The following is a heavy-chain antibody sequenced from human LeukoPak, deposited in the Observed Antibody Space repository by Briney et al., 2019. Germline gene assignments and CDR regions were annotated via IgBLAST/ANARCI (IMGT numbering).Heavy chain of an antibody. Sequence: GGSLRLSCAASGFTFSSYWMSWVRQAPGKGLEWVANIKQDGSEKYYVDSVKGRFTISRDNAKNSLYLQMNSLRAEDTAVYYCARWGYYYDSSGYYSHGCDYWGQGTLDTVFS. D-gene: IGHD3-22*01. V-gene: IGHV3-7*01. CDR1: GFTFSSYW. CDR2: IKQDGSEK. CDR3: ARWGYYYDSSGYYSHGCDY. J-gene: IGHJ4*02.